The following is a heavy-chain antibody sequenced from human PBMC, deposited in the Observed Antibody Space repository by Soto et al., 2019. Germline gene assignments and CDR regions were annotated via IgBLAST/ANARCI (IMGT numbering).Heavy chain of an antibody. J-gene: IGHJ4*02. Sequence: QVQLEESGPGLVKPSQTLSLTCTVSGGYISSGGSYWSSIRQHPGKGLGWIGYIYYSGSTYYNPSLKSRVTISVDTSKNQFSLKLSSVTAADTAVYYCARGYGSGSYYSPRHPNRWGQGTLVTVYS. V-gene: IGHV4-31*03. CDR2: IYYSGST. D-gene: IGHD3-10*01. CDR3: ARGYGSGSYYSPRHPNR. CDR1: GGYISSGGSY.